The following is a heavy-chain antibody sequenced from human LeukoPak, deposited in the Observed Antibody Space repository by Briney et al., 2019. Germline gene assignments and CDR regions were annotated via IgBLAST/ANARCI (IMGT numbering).Heavy chain of an antibody. V-gene: IGHV1-24*01. CDR1: GYTLTELS. CDR3: ATEGFTMVRGVIIIDLDFQH. CDR2: FDPEDGKT. D-gene: IGHD3-10*01. Sequence: ASVKVSCKVSGYTLTELSMHWVRQAPGKGLEWMGGFDPEDGKTIYAQKFQGRVTMTEDSSTDTAYMELSSLRSEDTAVYYCATEGFTMVRGVIIIDLDFQHWGQGTLVTVSS. J-gene: IGHJ1*01.